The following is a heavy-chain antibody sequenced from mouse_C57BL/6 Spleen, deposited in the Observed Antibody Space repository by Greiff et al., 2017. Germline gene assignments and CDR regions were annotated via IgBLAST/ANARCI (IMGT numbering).Heavy chain of an antibody. CDR2: IWRGGST. V-gene: IGHV2-5*01. D-gene: IGHD2-4*01. CDR3: AKKGDYDYDYYARDY. Sequence: QVQLQQSGPGLVQPSQSLSITCTVSGFSLTSYGVHWVRQSPGKGLEWLGVIWRGGSTDYNAAFMSRLSITKDNSKSQVFFKMNSLQADDTAIYYCAKKGDYDYDYYARDYWGQGTSVTVSS. CDR1: GFSLTSYG. J-gene: IGHJ4*01.